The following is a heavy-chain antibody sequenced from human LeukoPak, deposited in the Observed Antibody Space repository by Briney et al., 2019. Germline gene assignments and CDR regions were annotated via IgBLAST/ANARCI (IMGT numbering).Heavy chain of an antibody. V-gene: IGHV1-3*02. Sequence: GASVKVSCKASVYTFTSYAMHWVRQAPGQRLEWRGWSNAGNGNTKYSQEFQGRVTITRDTSASTAYMELSSLRSDDTAVYYCARDPHQRTYYYDSSGYCDYWGQGTLVTVSS. CDR2: SNAGNGNT. J-gene: IGHJ4*02. CDR3: ARDPHQRTYYYDSSGYCDY. CDR1: VYTFTSYA. D-gene: IGHD3-22*01.